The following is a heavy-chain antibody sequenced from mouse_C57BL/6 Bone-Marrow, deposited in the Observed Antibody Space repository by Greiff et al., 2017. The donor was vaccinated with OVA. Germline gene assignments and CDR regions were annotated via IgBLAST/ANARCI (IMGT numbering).Heavy chain of an antibody. CDR3: ATTVVATEWYFDV. V-gene: IGHV1-22*01. D-gene: IGHD1-1*01. J-gene: IGHJ1*03. Sequence: EVQLQQSGPELVKPGASVKMSCKASGYTFTDYNMHWVKQSHGKSLEWIGYINPNNGGTSYNQKFKGKATLTVNKSSSTAYMELRSLTSEDSAVYYCATTVVATEWYFDVWGTGTTVTVSS. CDR1: GYTFTDYN. CDR2: INPNNGGT.